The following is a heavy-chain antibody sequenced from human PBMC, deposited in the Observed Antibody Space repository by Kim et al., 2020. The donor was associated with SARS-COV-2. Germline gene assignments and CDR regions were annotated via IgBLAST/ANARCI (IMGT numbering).Heavy chain of an antibody. J-gene: IGHJ6*03. CDR2: IRASNGNT. Sequence: ASVKVSCKASGYTFNTYRINWVRQAPGQGLDWMGWIRASNGNTNYAQKFQDRVTMTTDTSATTVYMELRSLRSDDTAVYYCARGLRYLSSSTCYNWDYMDVWGKGTTVTVSS. V-gene: IGHV1-18*01. D-gene: IGHD2-2*02. CDR3: ARGLRYLSSSTCYNWDYMDV. CDR1: GYTFNTYR.